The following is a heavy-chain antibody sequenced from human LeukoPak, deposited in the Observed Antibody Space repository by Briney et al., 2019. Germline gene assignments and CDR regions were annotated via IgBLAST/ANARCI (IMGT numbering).Heavy chain of an antibody. Sequence: SETLSLTCTVSGGSVSSYYWTWIRQPPGKGLEWIGYLFYSGSTNYNPSLRSRVTILVDTSKNQFSLKLTSVTAADAAVYYCARTLTGGTYGSGAYSFFDYWGQGTLVTVSS. J-gene: IGHJ4*02. CDR3: ARTLTGGTYGSGAYSFFDY. CDR1: GGSVSSYY. D-gene: IGHD3-10*01. V-gene: IGHV4-59*08. CDR2: LFYSGST.